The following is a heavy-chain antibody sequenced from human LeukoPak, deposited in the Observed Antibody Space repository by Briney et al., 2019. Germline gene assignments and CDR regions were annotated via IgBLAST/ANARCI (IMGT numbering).Heavy chain of an antibody. V-gene: IGHV3-7*03. CDR1: EFTFGSYW. CDR2: INRDGSKN. Sequence: GGSLRFSCAASEFTFGSYWMTWVRQAPGKGLEWVANINRDGSKNHFVDSVEGRFTISRDNAKNFLYLQMNSLRAEDTAVYFCARDSSPYCGDDCYFDAFDLWGQGTMVTVSS. D-gene: IGHD2-21*02. CDR3: ARDSSPYCGDDCYFDAFDL. J-gene: IGHJ3*01.